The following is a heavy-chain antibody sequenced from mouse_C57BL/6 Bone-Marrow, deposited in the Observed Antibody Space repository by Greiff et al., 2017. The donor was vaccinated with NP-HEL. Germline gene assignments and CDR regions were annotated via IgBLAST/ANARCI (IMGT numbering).Heavy chain of an antibody. CDR1: GFTFSDYG. J-gene: IGHJ1*03. Sequence: DVMLVESGGGLVKPGGSLKLSCAASGFTFSDYGMHWVRQAPEKGLEWVAYISSGSSTIYYADTVKGRFTISRDNAKNTLFLQMTSLRSEDTAMYYCARVGYYGSSYDWYFDVWGTGTTVTVSS. CDR2: ISSGSSTI. CDR3: ARVGYYGSSYDWYFDV. D-gene: IGHD1-1*01. V-gene: IGHV5-17*01.